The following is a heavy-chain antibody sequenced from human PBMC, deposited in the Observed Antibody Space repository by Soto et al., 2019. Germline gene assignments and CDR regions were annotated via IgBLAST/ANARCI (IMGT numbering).Heavy chain of an antibody. Sequence: EVQLLEAGGGLVQPGGSLRLSCAASGFSFRNYGMSWVRQAPGKGLEWLSAIIGNGDTTYYADSVRGRFTLSSDNSKNTLYLQLNDLGAEDTAIYYCAKDYDDGDSLPFDYWGQGTLVTGSS. CDR3: AKDYDDGDSLPFDY. D-gene: IGHD4-17*01. V-gene: IGHV3-23*01. J-gene: IGHJ4*02. CDR2: IIGNGDTT. CDR1: GFSFRNYG.